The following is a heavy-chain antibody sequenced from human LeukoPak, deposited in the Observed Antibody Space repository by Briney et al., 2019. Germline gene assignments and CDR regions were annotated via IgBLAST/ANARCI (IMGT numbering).Heavy chain of an antibody. J-gene: IGHJ5*02. CDR3: ARVKGIGWFDP. V-gene: IGHV4-30-4*01. Sequence: SETLSLTCTVSGGSISSGDYYWSWIRQPPGRGLEGIGYIYYSGSTYYNPSLKSRVTISVDTSKNQFSLKLSSVTAADTAVYYCARVKGIGWFDPWGQGTLVTVSS. CDR1: GGSISSGDYY. CDR2: IYYSGST. D-gene: IGHD2/OR15-2a*01.